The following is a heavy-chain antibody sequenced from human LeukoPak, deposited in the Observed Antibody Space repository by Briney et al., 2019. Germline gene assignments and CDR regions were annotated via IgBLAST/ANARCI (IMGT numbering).Heavy chain of an antibody. CDR3: AREGEQADGYNHGLDR. J-gene: IGHJ4*02. V-gene: IGHV3-53*01. CDR2: LHSGGTI. CDR1: EFTVSRSY. Sequence: GGSLRLSCAATEFTVSRSYMTWVRQAPGKGLEWVSVLHSGGTIEYADTVKGRFTISRDISKNTVYLQMNNLRSEDTAVYFCAREGEQADGYNHGLDRWGQGTLVTVSS. D-gene: IGHD5-24*01.